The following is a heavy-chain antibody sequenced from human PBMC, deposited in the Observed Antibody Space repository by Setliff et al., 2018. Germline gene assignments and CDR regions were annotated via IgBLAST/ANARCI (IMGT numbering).Heavy chain of an antibody. V-gene: IGHV4-59*11. CDR2: RHDNGER. D-gene: IGHD5-18*01. J-gene: IGHJ4*02. CDR3: AGRPQNTPMGPCDY. Sequence: PSETLSLTCTVSPGSISRRYWSWFRQAPGKGLEWIGYRHDNGERDYNPSLGSRVTISVDTSKNQFSLMLTSVTAADTAIYYCAGRPQNTPMGPCDYWGQGTLVTVSS. CDR1: PGSISRRY.